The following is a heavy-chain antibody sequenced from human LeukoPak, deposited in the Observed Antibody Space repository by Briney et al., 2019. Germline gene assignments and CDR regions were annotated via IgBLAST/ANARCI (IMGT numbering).Heavy chain of an antibody. CDR2: INPSGGST. Sequence: ASVKVSCKASGYTFTSYYMHWVRQAPGQGLEWMGIINPSGGSTSYAQKFQGRVTMTRDMSTSTVYMELSSLRSEDMAVYYCARSPGIAVAGAYYFDYWGQGTLVTVSS. V-gene: IGHV1-46*01. CDR1: GYTFTSYY. D-gene: IGHD6-19*01. J-gene: IGHJ4*02. CDR3: ARSPGIAVAGAYYFDY.